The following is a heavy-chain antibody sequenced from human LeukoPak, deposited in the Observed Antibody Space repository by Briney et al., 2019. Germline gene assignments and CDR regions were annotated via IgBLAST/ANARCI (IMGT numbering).Heavy chain of an antibody. V-gene: IGHV1-8*01. CDR1: GYTFTSYD. Sequence: ASVKVSCKASGYTFTSYDINWVRRATGQGLEWMGWMNPNSGNTGYARKFQGRVTMTRNTSISTAYMELSSLRSEDTAVYYCAIVVGANNWFDPWGQGTLVTVSS. CDR3: AIVVGANNWFDP. J-gene: IGHJ5*02. D-gene: IGHD1-26*01. CDR2: MNPNSGNT.